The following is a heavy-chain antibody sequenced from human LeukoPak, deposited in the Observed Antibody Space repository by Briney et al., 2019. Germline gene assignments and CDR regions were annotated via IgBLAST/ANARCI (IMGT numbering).Heavy chain of an antibody. CDR1: GYTFTSYY. CDR2: INPSGGST. CDR3: AREEVVPDLGDAFDI. V-gene: IGHV1-46*01. Sequence: GASVKVSCKASGYTFTSYYMHWVRQAPGQGLEWMGIINPSGGSTSYAQKFQGRVTMTRDTSTSTVYMELSSLRSEDTAVYYCAREEVVPDLGDAFDIWGQGTMVTVSS. J-gene: IGHJ3*02. D-gene: IGHD2-2*01.